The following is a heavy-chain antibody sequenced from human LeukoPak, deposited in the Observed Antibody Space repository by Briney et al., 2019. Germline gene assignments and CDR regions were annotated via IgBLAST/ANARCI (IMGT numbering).Heavy chain of an antibody. CDR3: ARDDTVFGVVIAPFDY. CDR1: GGTFSSYA. D-gene: IGHD3-3*01. J-gene: IGHJ4*02. CDR2: IIPIFGTA. Sequence: SVKVSCKASGGTFSSYAISWVRQAPGRGLEWMGRIIPIFGTANYAQKFQGRVTITTDESTSTAYMELSSLRSEDTAVYYCARDDTVFGVVIAPFDYWGQGTLVTVSS. V-gene: IGHV1-69*05.